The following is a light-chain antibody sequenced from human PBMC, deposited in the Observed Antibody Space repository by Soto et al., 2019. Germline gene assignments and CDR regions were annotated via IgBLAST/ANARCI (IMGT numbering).Light chain of an antibody. Sequence: QSVLTQPPSASGTPGQGVTISCSGSTSNIGSNYVYRYQQPPRTAPKLLIYRNNQRPSRVPDRFSGSKSGTSASLAISGLRSDDEADYFCAPWDDSLNGFYVFGTGTKVTVL. CDR1: TSNIGSNY. V-gene: IGLV1-47*01. CDR3: APWDDSLNGFYV. CDR2: RNN. J-gene: IGLJ1*01.